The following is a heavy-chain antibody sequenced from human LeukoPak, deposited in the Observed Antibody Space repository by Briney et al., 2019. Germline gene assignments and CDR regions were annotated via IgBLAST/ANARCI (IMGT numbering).Heavy chain of an antibody. CDR1: GGTFSSYA. CDR3: ARDNPQIGVVGTGFDP. V-gene: IGHV1-69*06. D-gene: IGHD2-2*01. J-gene: IGHJ5*02. CDR2: IIPIFGTA. Sequence: GSSVKVSCKASGGTFSSYAISWVRQAPGQGLEWMGGIIPIFGTANYAQKFQGRVTITADKSTSTAYMELSSLRSEDTAVYYCARDNPQIGVVGTGFDPWGQGTLVTVSS.